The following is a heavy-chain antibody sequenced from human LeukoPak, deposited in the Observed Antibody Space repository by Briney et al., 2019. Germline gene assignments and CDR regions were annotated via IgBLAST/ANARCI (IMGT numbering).Heavy chain of an antibody. CDR1: GFTFSSYD. J-gene: IGHJ6*03. Sequence: GGSLRLSCAASGFTFSSYDMHWVRQATGKGLEWVSAIGTAGDTYYPGSVKGRFTISRENAKNSLYLQMNSLRAGDTAVYYCARAGGGYRYGYYYHFYMDVWGKGTTVTVSS. D-gene: IGHD5-18*01. CDR2: IGTAGDT. CDR3: ARAGGGYRYGYYYHFYMDV. V-gene: IGHV3-13*01.